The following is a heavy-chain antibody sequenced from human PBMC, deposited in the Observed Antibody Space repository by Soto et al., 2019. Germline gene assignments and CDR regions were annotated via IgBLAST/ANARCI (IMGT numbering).Heavy chain of an antibody. D-gene: IGHD3-10*01. CDR3: GTDPGGGGY. V-gene: IGHV3-53*01. Sequence: EVQLVESGGGLIQPGGSLRLSCAVSGFTVSNNYMSWVRQAPGKGLEGVSVIYSGGYTAYGDSVKGRFTISRDNSKKTLNLQINIRGAADTAVFYCGTDPGGGGYWGQGTLVTVSS. J-gene: IGHJ4*02. CDR1: GFTVSNNY. CDR2: IYSGGYT.